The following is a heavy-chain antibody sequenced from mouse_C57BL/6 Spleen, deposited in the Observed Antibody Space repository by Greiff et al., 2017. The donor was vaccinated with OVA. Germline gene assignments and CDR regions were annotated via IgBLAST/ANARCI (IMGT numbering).Heavy chain of an antibody. Sequence: QVQLQQPGADLVKPGASVKLSCTASGYTFTSYWMHWVKQRPGQGLEWIGNINTSNGSTNYKEKFKSKTTVTVDKSSSTAYMQLSSLTSEDSAVYYCARRTMAFDYWGQGTTLTVSS. D-gene: IGHD1-1*02. CDR3: ARRTMAFDY. J-gene: IGHJ2*01. V-gene: IGHV1-53*01. CDR2: INTSNGST. CDR1: GYTFTSYW.